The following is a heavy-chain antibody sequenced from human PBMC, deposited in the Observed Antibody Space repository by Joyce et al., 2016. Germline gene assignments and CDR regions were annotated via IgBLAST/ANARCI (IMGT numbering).Heavy chain of an antibody. V-gene: IGHV4-30-2*01. Sequence: QLQLQESGSGLVKPSQTLSPTCAVSGDSISGGGFSGSWFRQPPGKGLEWIGYIYHTGNTEYNPALRGGVTMSVDRSKNQFSLQVHSVTAADTAVYYCARLDPYNATSGYFDSWGQGTLVAVSS. CDR3: ARLDPYNATSGYFDS. CDR2: IYHTGNT. D-gene: IGHD1-14*01. CDR1: GDSISGGGFS. J-gene: IGHJ4*02.